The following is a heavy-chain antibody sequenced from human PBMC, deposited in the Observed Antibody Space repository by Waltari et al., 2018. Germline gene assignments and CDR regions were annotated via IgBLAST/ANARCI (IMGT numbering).Heavy chain of an antibody. J-gene: IGHJ4*02. CDR2: ISYDGSNK. V-gene: IGHV3-30*18. Sequence: VQLVESGGGVVQPGRSLRLSCAASGFTFSSYGMHWVRQAPGKGLEWVAVISYDGSNKYYADSVKGRFTISRDNSKNTLYLQMNSLRAEDTAVYYCAKDRSSGWTFRYWGQGTLVTVSS. CDR3: AKDRSSGWTFRY. D-gene: IGHD6-19*01. CDR1: GFTFSSYG.